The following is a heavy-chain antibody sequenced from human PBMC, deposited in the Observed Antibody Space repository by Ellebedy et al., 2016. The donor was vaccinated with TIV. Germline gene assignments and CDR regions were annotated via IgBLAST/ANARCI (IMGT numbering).Heavy chain of an antibody. CDR2: INPDSGVT. CDR1: GYIFTAYY. D-gene: IGHD6-13*01. J-gene: IGHJ6*02. Sequence: ASVKVSCKTSGYIFTAYYMHWVRQAPGQGLEWMGWINPDSGVTNFAQKFQGRVTMTRDTSVNTAYMELSRLESDDTAVYYCARVIRGSSGMDVWGQGTTVTVS. V-gene: IGHV1-2*02. CDR3: ARVIRGSSGMDV.